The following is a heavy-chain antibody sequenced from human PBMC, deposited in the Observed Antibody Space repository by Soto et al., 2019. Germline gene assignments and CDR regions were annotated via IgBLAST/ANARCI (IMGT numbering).Heavy chain of an antibody. CDR1: GYSISSGYH. CDR3: ARQDRVVAEGRWFDP. J-gene: IGHJ5*02. Sequence: GTLSLTCTVSGYSISSGYHWACIRQAPGKGLEWLGSVHYSGNTYYNPSLKSRLTISVDKSKNQFSLNLSSVTAADTAVYYCARQDRVVAEGRWFDPWGQGTLVTVSS. V-gene: IGHV4-38-2*02. D-gene: IGHD2-15*01. CDR2: VHYSGNT.